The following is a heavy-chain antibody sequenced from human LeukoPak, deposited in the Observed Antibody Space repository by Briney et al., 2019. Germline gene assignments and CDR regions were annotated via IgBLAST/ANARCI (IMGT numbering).Heavy chain of an antibody. CDR2: ISGSGGST. CDR3: AKDVAAATRGRQHNWFDP. Sequence: GGSLRLSCAASGFTFSSYWMSWVRQAPGKGLEWVSAISGSGGSTYYADSVKGRFTISRDNSKNTLYLQMNSLRAEDTAVYYCAKDVAAATRGRQHNWFDPWGQGTLVTVSS. V-gene: IGHV3-23*01. D-gene: IGHD2-15*01. CDR1: GFTFSSYW. J-gene: IGHJ5*02.